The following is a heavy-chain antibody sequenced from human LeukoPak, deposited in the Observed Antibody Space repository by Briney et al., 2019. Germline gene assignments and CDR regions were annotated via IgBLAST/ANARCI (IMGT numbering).Heavy chain of an antibody. D-gene: IGHD4-23*01. V-gene: IGHV1-2*02. CDR3: ARANGGDSGDALDI. CDR1: GYTFTGYY. Sequence: GASVKVSCKASGYTFTGYYMHWVRQAPGQGLEWMGWINPNSGGTNYAQKFQGRVTMTRDTSISTAYMELSRLRSDDTAEYYCARANGGDSGDALDIWGQGTMVAVSS. J-gene: IGHJ3*02. CDR2: INPNSGGT.